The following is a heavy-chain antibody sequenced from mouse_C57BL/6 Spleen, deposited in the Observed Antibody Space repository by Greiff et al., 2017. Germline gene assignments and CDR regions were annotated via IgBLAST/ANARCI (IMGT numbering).Heavy chain of an antibody. D-gene: IGHD1-1*01. CDR3: ARDGEYYYGSSYWYFDV. CDR2: SRNKANDYTT. V-gene: IGHV7-1*01. CDR1: GFTFSDFY. J-gene: IGHJ1*03. Sequence: EVQWVESGGGLVQSGRSLRLSCATSGFTFSDFYMEWVRQAPGKGLEWIAASRNKANDYTTEYSASVKGRFIVSRDTSQSILYLQMNALRAEDTAIYYCARDGEYYYGSSYWYFDVWGTGTTVTVSS.